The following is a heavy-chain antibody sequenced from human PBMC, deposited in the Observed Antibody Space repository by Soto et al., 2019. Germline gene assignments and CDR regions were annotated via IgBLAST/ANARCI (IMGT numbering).Heavy chain of an antibody. J-gene: IGHJ4*02. CDR3: ARSDYYEDTGTFEY. Sequence: QVHLVQSGGELKKTGASVKVSCKASGYSFSDFGITWVRQAPGQGLEWMGWISGKNGNTNYAQKVQGRVTLTADTSTSTAYMEMRALTSDDTATYYCARSDYYEDTGTFEYWGQGTPVTVSS. CDR2: ISGKNGNT. CDR1: GYSFSDFG. D-gene: IGHD4-17*01. V-gene: IGHV1-18*04.